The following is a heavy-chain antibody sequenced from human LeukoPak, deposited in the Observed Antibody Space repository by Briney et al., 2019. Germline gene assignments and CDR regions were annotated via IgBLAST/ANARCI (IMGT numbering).Heavy chain of an antibody. V-gene: IGHV4-61*02. J-gene: IGHJ4*02. Sequence: PSETLSLTCTVSAGSICSGSSYCGWLRQPAGTGLEWFGRIYTSASTNYNPSLKSRVTISVDTSKSQFFLKLSSVTAADTAVYYCAREIGRGTGTFDYWGQGTLVTVSS. CDR2: IYTSAST. CDR1: AGSICSGSSY. CDR3: AREIGRGTGTFDY. D-gene: IGHD3-10*01.